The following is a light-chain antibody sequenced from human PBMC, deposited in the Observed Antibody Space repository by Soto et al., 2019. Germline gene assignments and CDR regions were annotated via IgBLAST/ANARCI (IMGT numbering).Light chain of an antibody. CDR3: QHLNSYPIT. Sequence: IQFTHFPSSLSASLGDIVTITFLASQGVSSHLAWHQQRPGKAPKLLIYEVSTLQSGVPSRFSGSGSGTDFTLTISSLQPQDFATYYCQHLNSYPITFGQGTRLEIK. CDR1: QGVSSH. CDR2: EVS. V-gene: IGKV1-9*01. J-gene: IGKJ5*01.